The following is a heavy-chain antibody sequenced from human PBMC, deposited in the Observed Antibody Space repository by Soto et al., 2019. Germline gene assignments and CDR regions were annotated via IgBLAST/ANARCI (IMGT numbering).Heavy chain of an antibody. Sequence: EVQLVESGGGLVQPGGSLRLSCAASGFTFSSHWMSWVRQAPGKGLEWVASIKQDGSQKYYVDSVKGRFTISRDNAKNSLYLQLNSLRAEDTAVYYCVRYCSGGDCSPYYYYFYIDVWGNGATVTVSS. CDR3: VRYCSGGDCSPYYYYFYIDV. V-gene: IGHV3-7*01. D-gene: IGHD2-21*02. CDR2: IKQDGSQK. CDR1: GFTFSSHW. J-gene: IGHJ6*03.